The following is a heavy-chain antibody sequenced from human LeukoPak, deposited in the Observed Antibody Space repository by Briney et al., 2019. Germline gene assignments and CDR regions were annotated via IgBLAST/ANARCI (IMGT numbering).Heavy chain of an antibody. CDR2: IYPGDSDT. D-gene: IGHD6-13*01. CDR1: GYSFTSYW. V-gene: IGHV5-51*01. CDR3: ARGHSSSWRQYYYYGMDV. J-gene: IGHJ6*02. Sequence: GESLKISCKGSGYSFTSYWIGWVRQMPGKGLEWMGIIYPGDSDTRYSPSFQGQVTISAAKSISTAYLQWSSLKASDTAMYYCARGHSSSWRQYYYYGMDVWGQGTTVTVSS.